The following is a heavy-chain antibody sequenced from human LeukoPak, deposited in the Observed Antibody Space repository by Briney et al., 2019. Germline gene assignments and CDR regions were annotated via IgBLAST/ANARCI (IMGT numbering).Heavy chain of an antibody. V-gene: IGHV4-39*01. CDR1: GGSISRSRYY. Sequence: SETLSLTCTVSGGSISRSRYYWGWIRQPPGKGLEWIGIIYYSGNTYYNPSLKSLVTMSVDTSKSQFSLKLSSVTAAETAVYYCARVLRGVVDYWGQGTLVTVSS. J-gene: IGHJ4*02. CDR2: IYYSGNT. CDR3: ARVLRGVVDY. D-gene: IGHD3-16*01.